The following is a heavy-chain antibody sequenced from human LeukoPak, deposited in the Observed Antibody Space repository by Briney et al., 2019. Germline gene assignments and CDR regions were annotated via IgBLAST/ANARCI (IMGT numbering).Heavy chain of an antibody. CDR3: VRYNSMFRGVTTSDY. Sequence: GASVKVSCKASGYTFTNYGFNWVRQAPGQGLEWMGNSAYNGNTNYAQKFQDRITMTTATSTSTAYMELRSLRSDDTAVYYCVRYNSMFRGVTTSDYWGQGTLVSVSS. D-gene: IGHD3-10*01. V-gene: IGHV1-18*01. J-gene: IGHJ4*02. CDR1: GYTFTNYG. CDR2: SAYNGNT.